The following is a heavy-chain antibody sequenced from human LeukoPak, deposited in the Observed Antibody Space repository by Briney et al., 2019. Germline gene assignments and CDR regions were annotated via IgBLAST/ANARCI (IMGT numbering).Heavy chain of an antibody. J-gene: IGHJ3*01. CDR2: ISSSGSTI. V-gene: IGHV3-48*03. D-gene: IGHD1-26*01. CDR1: GFTFSSYE. CDR3: ARGGSYLSAFDV. Sequence: GGSLRLSCAASGFTFSSYEMNWVRQAPGKGLEWVSYISSSGSTIYYADSVKGRFTISRDNSKNTLYLQMNSLRAEDTAVYYCARGGSYLSAFDVWGQGTMVTVSS.